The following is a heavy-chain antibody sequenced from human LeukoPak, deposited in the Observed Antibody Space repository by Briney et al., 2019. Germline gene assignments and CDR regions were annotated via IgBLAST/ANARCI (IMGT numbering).Heavy chain of an antibody. CDR3: ASAHGRGVTTDGYYYYYMDV. J-gene: IGHJ6*03. Sequence: SETLSLTCTVSGGSISSYYWSWIRQPPGKGLEWIGYIYYSGSTNYNPSLKSRVTISVDTSKNQFSLKLSSVTAADTAVYYCASAHGRGVTTDGYYYYYMDVWGKGTTVTISS. D-gene: IGHD4-17*01. V-gene: IGHV4-59*12. CDR2: IYYSGST. CDR1: GGSISSYY.